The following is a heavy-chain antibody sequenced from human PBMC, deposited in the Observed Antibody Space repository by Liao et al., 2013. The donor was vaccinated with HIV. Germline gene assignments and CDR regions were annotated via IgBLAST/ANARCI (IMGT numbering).Heavy chain of an antibody. CDR2: IYYSGST. J-gene: IGHJ3*02. CDR3: ARDPDVLGFDI. CDR1: GGSISSGSYY. Sequence: QVQLQESGPGLVKPSQTLSLTCTVSGGSISSGSYYWSWIRQPPGKGLEWIGYIYYSGSTNYNPSLKSRVTISADTSKNQFSLKLSSVTAADTAVYYCARDPDVLGFDIWGQGTMVTVSS. D-gene: IGHD2-15*01. V-gene: IGHV4-61*01.